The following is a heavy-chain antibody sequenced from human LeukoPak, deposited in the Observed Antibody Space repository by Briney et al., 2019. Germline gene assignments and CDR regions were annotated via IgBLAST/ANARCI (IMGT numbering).Heavy chain of an antibody. Sequence: GASVKVSCKASGYSFISYDINWVRQATGQGLEWLGWMNPNSGSTGYAQNFQGRVSMTRDTSTSTAYMELSNLGSEDTAVYYCARNLARTGDFDYWGQGTLVTVSS. D-gene: IGHD5-12*01. CDR2: MNPNSGST. J-gene: IGHJ4*02. CDR1: GYSFISYD. V-gene: IGHV1-8*01. CDR3: ARNLARTGDFDY.